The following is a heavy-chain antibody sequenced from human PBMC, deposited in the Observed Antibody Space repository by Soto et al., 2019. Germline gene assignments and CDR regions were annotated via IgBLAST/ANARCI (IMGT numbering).Heavy chain of an antibody. J-gene: IGHJ6*02. V-gene: IGHV5-51*01. CDR2: IYPGDSDT. CDR1: GYSFTSYC. Sequence: PGESLKISCKGSGYSFTSYCICWVRQMPGKGLEWMGIIYPGDSDTRYSPSFQGQVTISADKSISTAYLQWSSLKASDTAMYYCARTSAAGKYYYGMDVWGQGTTVTVSS. D-gene: IGHD6-13*01. CDR3: ARTSAAGKYYYGMDV.